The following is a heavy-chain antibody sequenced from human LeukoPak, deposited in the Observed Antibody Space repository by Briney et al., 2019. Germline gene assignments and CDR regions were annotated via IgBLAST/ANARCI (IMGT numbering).Heavy chain of an antibody. J-gene: IGHJ4*02. CDR2: IFTSGST. CDR1: GGSISSGSYY. V-gene: IGHV4-61*02. D-gene: IGHD2-21*02. CDR3: ARELDNCGGDCYLDY. Sequence: PSETLSLTCTVSGGSISSGSYYWSWIRQPAGKGLEWIGRIFTSGSTNYNPSLKSRVTISMDTSKNQFSLKLTSVTAADTAVYYCARELDNCGGDCYLDYWGQGTLVTVSS.